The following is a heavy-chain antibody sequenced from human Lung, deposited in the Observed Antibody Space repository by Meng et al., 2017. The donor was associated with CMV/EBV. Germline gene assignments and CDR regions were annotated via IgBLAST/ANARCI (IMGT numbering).Heavy chain of an antibody. D-gene: IGHD3-22*01. J-gene: IGHJ4*02. Sequence: GEXXKISCAASGFTFSSYSMNWVRQAPGKGLEWVSSISSSSSYIYYADSVKGRFTISRDNAKNSLYLQMNSLGAEDTAVYYCARAPRDSSGYYYPDYWGQGTXVTVSS. CDR1: GFTFSSYS. CDR2: ISSSSSYI. CDR3: ARAPRDSSGYYYPDY. V-gene: IGHV3-21*01.